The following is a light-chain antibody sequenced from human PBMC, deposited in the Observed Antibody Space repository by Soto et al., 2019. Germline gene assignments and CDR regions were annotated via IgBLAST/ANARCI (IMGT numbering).Light chain of an antibody. CDR2: GAS. J-gene: IGKJ1*01. V-gene: IGKV3-15*01. Sequence: EIVMTQYPATLSVSPGERATLSCRASQSVSSNLAWYQQKPGQAPMRLIYGASTRATGIPARFSGSGAGTEFTLTSSSVQSDDCAVYYCQQDKNWPPWTVGQGTKVEIK. CDR3: QQDKNWPPWT. CDR1: QSVSSN.